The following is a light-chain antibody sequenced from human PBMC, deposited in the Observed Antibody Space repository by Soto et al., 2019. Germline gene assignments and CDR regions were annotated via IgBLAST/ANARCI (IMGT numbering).Light chain of an antibody. V-gene: IGKV1-5*01. Sequence: DIQMTQSPSTLSVSLGXRITITCRASEDIDTSLAWFQQRPGKAPKVLIAGASGLMNGVPSTFSGSGSGTEFALTISSVQPDDFATYFCQHYDTFSWTFGQGTKVDIK. CDR2: GAS. CDR1: EDIDTS. J-gene: IGKJ1*01. CDR3: QHYDTFSWT.